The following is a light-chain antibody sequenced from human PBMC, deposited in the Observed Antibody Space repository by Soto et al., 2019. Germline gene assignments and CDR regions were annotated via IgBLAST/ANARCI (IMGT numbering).Light chain of an antibody. Sequence: EILMTQSPATLSVSPGERVTLSCRASQSINNNLAWYQQKPGQSPRLLIYGATTRATGIPARFSATGSGTDFTRTISSLQSEDFAVYYCQKYNNWPPYTFGQGTKLEIK. V-gene: IGKV3-15*01. CDR3: QKYNNWPPYT. J-gene: IGKJ2*01. CDR1: QSINNN. CDR2: GAT.